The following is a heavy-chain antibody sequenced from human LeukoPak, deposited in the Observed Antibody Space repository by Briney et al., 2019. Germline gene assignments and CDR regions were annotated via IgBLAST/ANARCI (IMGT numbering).Heavy chain of an antibody. Sequence: ASVKVSCKASGYTFTSYGTSWVRQAPGQGLEWMGWISAYNGNTNYAQKLQGRVTMTTDTSTSTAYMELRSLRSDDTAVYYCARGAGGYLTDAFDIWGQGTMVTVSS. D-gene: IGHD2-2*01. CDR3: ARGAGGYLTDAFDI. CDR2: ISAYNGNT. V-gene: IGHV1-18*01. CDR1: GYTFTSYG. J-gene: IGHJ3*02.